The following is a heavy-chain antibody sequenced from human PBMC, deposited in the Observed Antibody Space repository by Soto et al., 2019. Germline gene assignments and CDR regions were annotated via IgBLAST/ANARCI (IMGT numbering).Heavy chain of an antibody. CDR1: GYTFPSSC. CDR3: ARTPAGWSSPL. D-gene: IGHD1-26*01. CDR2: ISAYNGNT. J-gene: IGHJ4*02. V-gene: IGHV1-18*01. Sequence: QVQLVQSGAEMKKPGASVKVSCKASGYTFPSSCISWVRQAPGQGLEWMGWISAYNGNTHFAQKFQGRVTMTTDTSTTTAYMELRSQRSDDTAVYYCARTPAGWSSPLWGQGTLVTVSS.